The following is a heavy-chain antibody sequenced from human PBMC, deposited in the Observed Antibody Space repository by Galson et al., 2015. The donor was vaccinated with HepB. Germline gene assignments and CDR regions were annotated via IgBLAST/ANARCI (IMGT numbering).Heavy chain of an antibody. CDR3: AKGLSTRGSWFDP. CDR2: ISASGVST. CDR1: GSTFNSYA. Sequence: SLRLSCAASGSTFNSYAVSWVRQAPGKGLEWVSSISASGVSTYYADSVKGRFTISRDNSKNTLYLQMDTLRAEDAAIYYCAKGLSTRGSWFDPWGQGTLVTVSS. V-gene: IGHV3-23*01. J-gene: IGHJ5*02. D-gene: IGHD3-16*01.